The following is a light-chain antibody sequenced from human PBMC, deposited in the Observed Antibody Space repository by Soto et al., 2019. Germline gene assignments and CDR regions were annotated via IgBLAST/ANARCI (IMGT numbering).Light chain of an antibody. CDR3: QQYNNWPGT. V-gene: IGKV3D-15*01. J-gene: IGKJ1*01. Sequence: EIVMTQSPATLSVSPGERATLSCRASQSVSSNLAWYQQKPGQAPRLLIYGASTRATGIPARFSGSGSGTEFTLIISSLQSEEFAVYYCQQYNNWPGTFGQGTKVEIK. CDR2: GAS. CDR1: QSVSSN.